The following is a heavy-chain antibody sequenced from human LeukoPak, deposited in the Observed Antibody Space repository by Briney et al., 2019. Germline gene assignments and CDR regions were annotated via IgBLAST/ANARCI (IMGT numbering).Heavy chain of an antibody. CDR2: INPNTGGT. D-gene: IGHD6-25*01. CDR1: GYTFTSYG. J-gene: IGHJ4*02. V-gene: IGHV1-2*02. Sequence: ASVKVSCKASGYTFTSYGISWVRQAPGQGLEWMGWINPNTGGTHYAQKFQGRVTMTRDTSISTVSMELNWLRSDDTTVYFCARADHGTRRGGYYTLDYWGQGTLVTVSS. CDR3: ARADHGTRRGGYYTLDY.